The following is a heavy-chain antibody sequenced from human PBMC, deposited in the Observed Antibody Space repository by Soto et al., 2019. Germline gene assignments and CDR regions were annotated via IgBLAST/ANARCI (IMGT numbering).Heavy chain of an antibody. D-gene: IGHD3-16*01. CDR1: GGSISSYY. J-gene: IGHJ4*02. V-gene: IGHV4-59*08. Sequence: SETLSLTCTVSGGSISSYYWSWIRQPPGKGLEWIGYIYYSGSTNYNPSLKSRVTISVDTSKNQFSLKLSSVTAADTAVYYCARLGPYDYIWGRGKYYFDYWGQGTLVTVSS. CDR3: ARLGPYDYIWGRGKYYFDY. CDR2: IYYSGST.